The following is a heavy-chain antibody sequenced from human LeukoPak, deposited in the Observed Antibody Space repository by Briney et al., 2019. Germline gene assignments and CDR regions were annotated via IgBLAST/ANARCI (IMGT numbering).Heavy chain of an antibody. CDR2: IYSGGST. Sequence: GGSLRLSCAASGFTVSSNYMSWVRQAPGKGLEWVSVIYSGGSTYYADSVKGRFTISRDNSKNTLYLQMNSLRAEDTAVYYCARCGWYRGGEFDYWGQGTLVTVSS. J-gene: IGHJ4*02. D-gene: IGHD6-19*01. CDR3: ARCGWYRGGEFDY. CDR1: GFTVSSNY. V-gene: IGHV3-53*01.